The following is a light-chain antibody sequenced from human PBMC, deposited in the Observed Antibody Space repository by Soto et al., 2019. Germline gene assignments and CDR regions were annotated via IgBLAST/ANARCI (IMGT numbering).Light chain of an antibody. CDR3: QQIER. CDR1: QSISSY. V-gene: IGKV1-39*01. J-gene: IGKJ1*01. Sequence: DIQMTQSPSSLSASVGDRVTITCRASQSISSYLNWYQQKPGKAPKLLIYAASSLQSGVPSRFSGSGSGTDFTLTISSLQPEDFATYYCQQIERFGQGTKVEIK. CDR2: AAS.